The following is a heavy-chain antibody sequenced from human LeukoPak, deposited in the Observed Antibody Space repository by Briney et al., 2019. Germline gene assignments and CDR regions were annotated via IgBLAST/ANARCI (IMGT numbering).Heavy chain of an antibody. D-gene: IGHD3-10*01. V-gene: IGHV3-7*03. Sequence: GGSLRLSCAASGFTFSNCWMTWVRQAPGKGLEWVANINRDGSERYYVDSVKGRFTISRDDAKSSLYLQMNSLRAEDTAVYYCAKDWTDYYGLFDYWGQGTLVTVSS. CDR2: INRDGSER. CDR1: GFTFSNCW. J-gene: IGHJ4*02. CDR3: AKDWTDYYGLFDY.